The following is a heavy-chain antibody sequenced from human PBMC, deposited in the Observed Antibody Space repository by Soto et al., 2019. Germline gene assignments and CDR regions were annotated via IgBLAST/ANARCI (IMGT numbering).Heavy chain of an antibody. J-gene: IGHJ4*02. CDR2: LYGSGSHT. V-gene: IGHV3-23*01. CDR1: GFTFSNET. Sequence: EVQLLESGGGFPQPGGSLRLSCAASGFTFSNETMSWVRQAPGRGLEWVSSLYGSGSHTFHAESVKGRFTISRDNSKNTVYLQMNSLRAKDTAIYYCVKARYSSNRGYFDYWGQGTVVSVSS. CDR3: VKARYSSNRGYFDY. D-gene: IGHD1-26*01.